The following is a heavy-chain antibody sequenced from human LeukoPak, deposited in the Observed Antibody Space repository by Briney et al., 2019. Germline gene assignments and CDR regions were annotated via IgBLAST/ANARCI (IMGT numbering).Heavy chain of an antibody. CDR1: GFSLSTPEMC. CDR3: ARMTPDSPSFDY. CDR2: IDWDDDK. D-gene: IGHD2-15*01. J-gene: IGHJ4*02. V-gene: IGHV2-70*17. Sequence: SGPALVKPTQTLTLACTFPGFSLSTPEMCVTWIRQPPGKALEWLARIDWDDDKFYSPSLRTRLTISKDTPKNQVVLRMTNMDPVDTGTYYCARMTPDSPSFDYWGQGALITVSS.